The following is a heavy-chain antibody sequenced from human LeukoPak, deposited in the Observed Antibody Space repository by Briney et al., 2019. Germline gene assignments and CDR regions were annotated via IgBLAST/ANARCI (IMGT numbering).Heavy chain of an antibody. CDR3: AREILRFDI. V-gene: IGHV7-4-1*02. J-gene: IGHJ3*02. CDR2: INTDSGNP. Sequence: ASVKVSCKASGYSFNSQGMNWVRQAPGQGLEWMGWINTDSGNPTYAQGFTGRFVFSLDSSVSTAYLQISNLMPEDTAKYYCAREILRFDIWGQGTMDTVSS. CDR1: GYSFNSQG.